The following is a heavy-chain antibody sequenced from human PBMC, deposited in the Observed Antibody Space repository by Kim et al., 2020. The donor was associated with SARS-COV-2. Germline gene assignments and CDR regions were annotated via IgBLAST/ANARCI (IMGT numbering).Heavy chain of an antibody. V-gene: IGHV1-46*01. Sequence: ASVKVSCKASGYTFTSYYMHWVRQAPGQGLEWMGIINPSGGSTSYAQKFQGRVTMTRDTSTSTVYMELSSLRSEDTAVYYCAREEPMVRGVISYYYGMDVWGQGTTVTVSS. J-gene: IGHJ6*02. CDR1: GYTFTSYY. D-gene: IGHD3-10*01. CDR3: AREEPMVRGVISYYYGMDV. CDR2: INPSGGST.